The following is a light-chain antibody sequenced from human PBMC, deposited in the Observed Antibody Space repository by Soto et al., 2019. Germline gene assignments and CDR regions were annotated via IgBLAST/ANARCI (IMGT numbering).Light chain of an antibody. J-gene: IGKJ2*01. CDR3: QQGHNWPLT. V-gene: IGKV3-15*01. CDR1: QSINSE. CDR2: GAS. Sequence: EIVMTQSPATLSLSPGERAALSCRASQSINSELAWYQQKPGQPPRLLIYGASIRATGVPARFTASESGSEFTLTISGLQSEDFAVYYCQQGHNWPLTFGQGTRLEI.